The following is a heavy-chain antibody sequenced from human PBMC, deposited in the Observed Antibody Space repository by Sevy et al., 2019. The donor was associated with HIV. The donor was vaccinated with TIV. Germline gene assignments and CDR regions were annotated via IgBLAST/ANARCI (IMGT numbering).Heavy chain of an antibody. CDR2: INAGNGNT. CDR1: GYTFTSYA. D-gene: IGHD3-3*01. Sequence: ASVKVSCKASGYTFTSYAMHSVRQAPGQSLEWMGWINAGNGNTKYSQKFQGRVTITRDTSASTAYMELSSLRSEDTAVYYCAIPYYEFWSGYYNPPGFDYWGQGTLVTVSS. V-gene: IGHV1-3*01. CDR3: AIPYYEFWSGYYNPPGFDY. J-gene: IGHJ4*02.